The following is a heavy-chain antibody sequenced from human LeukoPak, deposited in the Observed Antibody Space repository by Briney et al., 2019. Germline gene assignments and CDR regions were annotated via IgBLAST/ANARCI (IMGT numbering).Heavy chain of an antibody. CDR1: GFTFSSYS. D-gene: IGHD5-18*01. CDR3: AKAPSGYSYGSDY. Sequence: PGGSLRLSCAASGFTFSSYSMNWVRQAPGKGLEWVSVIYSGGSTYYADSVKGRFTISRDNSKNTLYLQMNSLRAEDTAVYYCAKAPSGYSYGSDYWGQGTLVTVSS. J-gene: IGHJ4*02. CDR2: IYSGGST. V-gene: IGHV3-53*01.